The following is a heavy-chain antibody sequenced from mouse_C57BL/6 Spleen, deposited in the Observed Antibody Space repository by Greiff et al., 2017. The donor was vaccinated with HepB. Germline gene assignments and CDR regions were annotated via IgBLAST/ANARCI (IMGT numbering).Heavy chain of an antibody. D-gene: IGHD1-1*01. V-gene: IGHV5-4*01. CDR2: ISDGGSYT. J-gene: IGHJ2*01. Sequence: DVKLVESGGGLVKPGGSLKLSCAASGFTFSSYAMSWVRQTPEKRLEWVATISDGGSYTDYPDNVKGRFTISRDNAKNNLYLQMSHLKSEDTAMYYCARDRGDYYGSSLYFDYWGQGTTLTVSS. CDR1: GFTFSSYA. CDR3: ARDRGDYYGSSLYFDY.